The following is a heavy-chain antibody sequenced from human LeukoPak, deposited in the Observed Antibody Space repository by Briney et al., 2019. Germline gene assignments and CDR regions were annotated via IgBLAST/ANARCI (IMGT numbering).Heavy chain of an antibody. V-gene: IGHV3-33*06. CDR1: GFTFSSYG. J-gene: IGHJ4*02. D-gene: IGHD4-23*01. Sequence: PGGSLRLSCAASGFTFSSYGMHWVRQAPGKGPEWVAVIWYDGSNKYYADSVKGRFTISRDNSKNTLYLQMNSLRAEDTAVYYCAKDPSYGGKAFDYSGQGTLVTVSS. CDR2: IWYDGSNK. CDR3: AKDPSYGGKAFDY.